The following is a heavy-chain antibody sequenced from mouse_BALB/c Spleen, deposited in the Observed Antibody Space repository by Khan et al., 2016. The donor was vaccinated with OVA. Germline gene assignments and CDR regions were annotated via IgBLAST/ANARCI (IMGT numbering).Heavy chain of an antibody. CDR2: ISCYNGVI. CDR1: GYSLTGYY. CDR3: ARGDYYGSSSFAY. J-gene: IGHJ3*01. D-gene: IGHD1-1*01. Sequence: LVKTGASVKISCKASGYSLTGYYMHWVKQSHGKSLEWIGYISCYNGVISYNQKFKGKATFTVDTSSSPAYMQFNSLTSEDSAVDYGARGDYYGSSSFAYWGQGTLVTGSA. V-gene: IGHV1S34*01.